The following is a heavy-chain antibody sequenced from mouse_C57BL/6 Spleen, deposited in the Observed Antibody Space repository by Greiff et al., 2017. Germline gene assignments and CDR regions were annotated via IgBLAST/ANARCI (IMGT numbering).Heavy chain of an antibody. Sequence: EVKLMESGPELVKPGASVTISCKASGYSFTDYNMNWVKQSNGKSLEWIGVINPNNGNTSYNQKFKGKATLTVDQSSSTAYMQLNSLTSEDSAVYYCAGGYDDAPSYWGQGTLVTVSA. V-gene: IGHV1-39*01. CDR3: AGGYDDAPSY. D-gene: IGHD2-2*01. J-gene: IGHJ3*01. CDR2: INPNNGNT. CDR1: GYSFTDYN.